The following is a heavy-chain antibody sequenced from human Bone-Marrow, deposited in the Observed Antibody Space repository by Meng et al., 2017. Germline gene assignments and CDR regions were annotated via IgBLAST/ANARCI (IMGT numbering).Heavy chain of an antibody. V-gene: IGHV4-30-4*01. CDR2: TYYSGSA. CDR1: SGYISSGDYY. D-gene: IGHD3-10*01. CDR3: ARDGGSMPRGVIHD. J-gene: IGHJ4*02. Sequence: QLQLQESGSGLVKPSQTLSLTCAVSSGYISSGDYYWTWIRQPPGKGLEWIGYTYYSGSAYYNPSLKSRVTMSVDLSKNQFSLRMISVTAADTAVYYCARDGGSMPRGVIHDWGQGTLVTVSS.